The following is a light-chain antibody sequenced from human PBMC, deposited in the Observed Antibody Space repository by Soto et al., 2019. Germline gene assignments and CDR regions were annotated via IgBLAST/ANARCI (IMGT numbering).Light chain of an antibody. CDR3: QQRSAWPFT. CDR1: QPVGKD. J-gene: IGKJ4*01. V-gene: IGKV3-11*01. CDR2: DAS. Sequence: IVLTQSPATLSMSPGERASLSCRASQPVGKDLAWYQLRPGQAPRLLIFDASTTATGLPHRFSGSRSGSDFTLNISSLDLEDFALYYCQQRSAWPFTFGGGT.